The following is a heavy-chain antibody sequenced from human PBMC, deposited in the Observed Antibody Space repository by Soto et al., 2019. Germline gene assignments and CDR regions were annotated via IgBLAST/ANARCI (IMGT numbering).Heavy chain of an antibody. CDR1: GGSISSSSYY. D-gene: IGHD3-22*01. J-gene: IGHJ3*02. CDR3: ARHRTSYYYDSSGPRGAFDI. V-gene: IGHV4-39*01. CDR2: IYYSGST. Sequence: QLQLQESGPGLVKPSETLSLTCTVSGGSISSSSYYWGWIRQPPGKGLEWIGSIYYSGSTYYNPSLKSRVTISVDTSKNQFSLKLSSVTAADTAVYYCARHRTSYYYDSSGPRGAFDIWGQGTMVTVSS.